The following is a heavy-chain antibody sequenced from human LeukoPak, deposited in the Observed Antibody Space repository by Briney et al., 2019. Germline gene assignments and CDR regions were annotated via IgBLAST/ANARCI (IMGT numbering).Heavy chain of an antibody. V-gene: IGHV1-69*13. D-gene: IGHD3-22*01. CDR2: IIPIFGTA. Sequence: SVKVSCKASGGTFSSYAISWVRQAPGQGGEWMGGIIPIFGTANYAQKLQGRVTLTADESTSTAYMELSSLRSEDTAVYYCARWLDDGSGYSYLYGMDVWGQGTTVTVSS. CDR3: ARWLDDGSGYSYLYGMDV. CDR1: GGTFSSYA. J-gene: IGHJ6*02.